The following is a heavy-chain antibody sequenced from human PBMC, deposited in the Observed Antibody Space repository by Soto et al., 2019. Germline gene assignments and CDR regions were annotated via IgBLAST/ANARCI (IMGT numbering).Heavy chain of an antibody. Sequence: GSLRLSCAASGFTFSSYAMHWVRQAPGKGLEYVSAISSNGGSTYYADSVKGRFTISRDNSKNTLYLQMGSLRAEDMAVYYCAREGFYYGMDVWGQGTTVTVSS. CDR2: ISSNGGST. J-gene: IGHJ6*02. V-gene: IGHV3-64*02. CDR1: GFTFSSYA. CDR3: AREGFYYGMDV.